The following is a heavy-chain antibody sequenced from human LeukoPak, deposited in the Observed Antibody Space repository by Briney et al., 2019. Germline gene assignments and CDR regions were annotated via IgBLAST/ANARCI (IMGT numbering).Heavy chain of an antibody. J-gene: IGHJ4*02. Sequence: GGSLRLSCAASGFSFSTYVMHWVRQAPGKGLEWVAVISYDGSNKYYADSVKGRFTISRDNSKNTLHLQMNSLRAEDTAVYYCARDYGDYYFDYWGQGTLVTVSS. CDR1: GFSFSTYV. V-gene: IGHV3-30-3*01. D-gene: IGHD4-17*01. CDR3: ARDYGDYYFDY. CDR2: ISYDGSNK.